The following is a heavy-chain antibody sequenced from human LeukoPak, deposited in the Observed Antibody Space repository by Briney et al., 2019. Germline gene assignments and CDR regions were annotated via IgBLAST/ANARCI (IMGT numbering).Heavy chain of an antibody. D-gene: IGHD3-10*01. CDR1: GFTFSSYA. Sequence: GGSLRLSCAASGFTFSSYAMSWVRQAPGKGLEWVSAISGSGGSTYYADSVKGRFTITRDNSKNTLYLQMNSLRAEDTAVYYCAKDMALLWFGEYYYYYYGMDVWGQGTTVTASS. J-gene: IGHJ6*02. V-gene: IGHV3-23*01. CDR2: ISGSGGST. CDR3: AKDMALLWFGEYYYYYYGMDV.